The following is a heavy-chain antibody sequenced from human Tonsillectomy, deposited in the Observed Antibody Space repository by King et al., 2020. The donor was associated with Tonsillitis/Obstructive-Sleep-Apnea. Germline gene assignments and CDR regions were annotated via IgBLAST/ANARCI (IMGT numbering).Heavy chain of an antibody. CDR3: ARGEGALVVELEDIRFAA. CDR2: INHSGST. Sequence: VQLQQWGAGLLKPSETLSLTCAVYGGSFNDYTWNWIRQPPGKGLEWIGEINHSGSTTYNPSLKSRVTLAVDPSKKQFSLNLTSVTAADTAVYYCARGEGALVVELEDIRFAAWGQRSLVTVSS. D-gene: IGHD2-15*01. CDR1: GGSFNDYT. V-gene: IGHV4-34*01. J-gene: IGHJ5*02.